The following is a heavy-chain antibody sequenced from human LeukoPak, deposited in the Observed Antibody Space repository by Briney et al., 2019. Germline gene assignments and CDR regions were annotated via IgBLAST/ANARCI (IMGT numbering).Heavy chain of an antibody. CDR1: GFTFNSYG. CDR2: IWYDGSNK. D-gene: IGHD6-13*01. CDR3: ARDKFGGSSSLIDY. V-gene: IGHV3-33*01. J-gene: IGHJ4*02. Sequence: PGGSLRLSCAASGFTFNSYGMHWVRQAPGKGLEWVAVIWYDGSNKFYADYVKGRFTISRDDSKNTLYLQMSSLRVEDTAVYYCARDKFGGSSSLIDYWGQGTLVTVSS.